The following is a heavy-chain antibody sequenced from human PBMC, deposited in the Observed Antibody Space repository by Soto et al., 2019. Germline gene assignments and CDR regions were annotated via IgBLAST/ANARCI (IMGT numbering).Heavy chain of an antibody. CDR1: GGTFSSYA. D-gene: IGHD2-15*01. CDR2: IIPIFGTA. V-gene: IGHV1-69*13. CDR3: ARERIGKTQLNYGMDV. J-gene: IGHJ6*02. Sequence: ASVKVSCKASGGTFSSYAISWVRQAPGQGLEWMGGIIPIFGTANYAQKFQGRVTITADESTSTAYMELSSLRSEDTAVYYCARERIGKTQLNYGMDVWGQGTTVTVSS.